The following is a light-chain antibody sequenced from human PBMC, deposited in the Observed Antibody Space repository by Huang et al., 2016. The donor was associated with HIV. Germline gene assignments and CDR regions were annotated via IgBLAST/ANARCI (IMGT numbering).Light chain of an antibody. CDR2: DAS. V-gene: IGKV3-11*01. CDR3: QQRNDWPPYT. Sequence: EVVLTQSPATLSLSPGALATLSCRASQSVTNFLAWYQQKPGQPPRLRIYDASTRATGIPPRFSGSGSGTDFTLTISSLEPKDFAVYYCQQRNDWPPYTFGQGTRLEIK. CDR1: QSVTNF. J-gene: IGKJ2*01.